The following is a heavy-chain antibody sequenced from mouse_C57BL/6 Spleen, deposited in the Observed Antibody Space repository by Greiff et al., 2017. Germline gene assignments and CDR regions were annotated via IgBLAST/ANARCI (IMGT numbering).Heavy chain of an antibody. Sequence: EVQLQQSGPELVKPGASVKISCKASGYSFTGYYMNWVKQSPEKSLEWIGGINPSTGGTTYNQKFKAKATLTVDNSSSTAYMQLKSLPSADSAVDSCAHSQLRLSWFAYWGQGTLVTVSA. CDR2: INPSTGGT. CDR3: AHSQLRLSWFAY. V-gene: IGHV1-42*01. D-gene: IGHD3-2*02. J-gene: IGHJ3*01. CDR1: GYSFTGYY.